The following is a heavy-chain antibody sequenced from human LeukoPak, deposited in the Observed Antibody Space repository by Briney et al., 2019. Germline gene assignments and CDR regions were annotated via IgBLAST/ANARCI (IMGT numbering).Heavy chain of an antibody. J-gene: IGHJ3*02. V-gene: IGHV3-30-3*01. CDR3: ARDLASIAAAGDAFDI. D-gene: IGHD6-13*01. Sequence: GRSLRLSCAASGFTFSSYAMHWVRQAPGKGLEWVAVISYDGSNKYYADSVKGRFTISRDNSKNTLYLQMNSLRAEDTAVYYCARDLASIAAAGDAFDIWGQGTMVTVSS. CDR2: ISYDGSNK. CDR1: GFTFSSYA.